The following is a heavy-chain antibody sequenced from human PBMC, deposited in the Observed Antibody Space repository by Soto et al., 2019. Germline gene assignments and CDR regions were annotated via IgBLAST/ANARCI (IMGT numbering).Heavy chain of an antibody. CDR2: IYYSGST. Sequence: PSETLSLTCTVSGGSISSGDYYWSWIRQPPGKGLEWIGYIYYSGSTYYNPSLKSRVTISVDTSKNQFSLKLSSVTAADTAVYYCARVCYDSSGYLDYWGQGTLVTVSS. D-gene: IGHD3-22*01. J-gene: IGHJ4*02. V-gene: IGHV4-30-4*01. CDR1: GGSISSGDYY. CDR3: ARVCYDSSGYLDY.